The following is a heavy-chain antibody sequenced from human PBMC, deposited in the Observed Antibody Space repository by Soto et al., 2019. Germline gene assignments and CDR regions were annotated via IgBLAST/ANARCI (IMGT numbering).Heavy chain of an antibody. D-gene: IGHD4-17*01. Sequence: GGSLRLSCAASGFTFSSSDLHWVRQAPGKGLEWVSAIGTSDNTYYPDSVKGRFTIFRENARNSLYLQINSLTAGDTAVYYCVREIDDKVNTAWFFDLWGRGTLVTVSS. CDR3: VREIDDKVNTAWFFDL. V-gene: IGHV3-13*01. J-gene: IGHJ2*01. CDR1: GFTFSSSD. CDR2: IGTSDNT.